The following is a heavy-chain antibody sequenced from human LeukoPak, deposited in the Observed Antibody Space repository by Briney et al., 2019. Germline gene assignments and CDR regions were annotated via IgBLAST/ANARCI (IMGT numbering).Heavy chain of an antibody. CDR2: IIPIFCTA. CDR3: ARRQSYYYGSGVDY. D-gene: IGHD3-10*01. V-gene: IGHV1-69*13. J-gene: IGHJ4*02. Sequence: SVKVSCKASGGTFSSYAISWVRQAPGQGLEWMGGIIPIFCTANYAQKFQGRVTITADESTSTAYMELSSLRSEDTAVYYCARRQSYYYGSGVDYWGQGTLVTVSS. CDR1: GGTFSSYA.